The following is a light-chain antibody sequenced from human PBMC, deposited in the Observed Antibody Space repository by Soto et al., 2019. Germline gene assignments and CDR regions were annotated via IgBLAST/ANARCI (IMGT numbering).Light chain of an antibody. Sequence: DIQMTQSPSTLSASVGDRVTITCRASQSISSWLAWYQQKPGKAPKLLIYKASSLESEVPSRFSGSGSGTEFTLTISSLQPDDFATYYCRQYNSYPLTFGGGTKVEIK. CDR1: QSISSW. J-gene: IGKJ4*01. V-gene: IGKV1-5*03. CDR3: RQYNSYPLT. CDR2: KAS.